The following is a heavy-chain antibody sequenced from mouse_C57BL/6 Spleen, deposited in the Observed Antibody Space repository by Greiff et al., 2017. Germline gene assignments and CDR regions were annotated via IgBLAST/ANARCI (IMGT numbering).Heavy chain of an antibody. CDR2: IWSGGST. Sequence: VQLVESGPGLVQPSQSLSITCTVSGFSLTSYGVHWVRQPPGKGLEWLGVIWSGGSTDYNAAFISRLSISKDNSKSQVFFKMNSLQADDTAIYYCATNYYGSSYAMDYWGQGTSVTVSS. J-gene: IGHJ4*01. D-gene: IGHD1-1*01. V-gene: IGHV2-4*01. CDR3: ATNYYGSSYAMDY. CDR1: GFSLTSYG.